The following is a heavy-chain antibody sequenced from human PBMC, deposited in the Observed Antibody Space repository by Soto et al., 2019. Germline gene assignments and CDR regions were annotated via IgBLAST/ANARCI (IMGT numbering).Heavy chain of an antibody. J-gene: IGHJ6*02. V-gene: IGHV4-31*03. CDR2: VYHSGST. CDR3: ARGFLEWLSHPYYGMDV. CDR1: GGSISNVGYY. Sequence: SETLSLTCTVSGGSISNVGYYRSWMRQRPGKGLEWIGYVYHSGSTYYNPSLESRVTISVDTSKNQFSLKVSSVTTADTAVYYCARGFLEWLSHPYYGMDVWGQGTTVTVSS. D-gene: IGHD3-3*01.